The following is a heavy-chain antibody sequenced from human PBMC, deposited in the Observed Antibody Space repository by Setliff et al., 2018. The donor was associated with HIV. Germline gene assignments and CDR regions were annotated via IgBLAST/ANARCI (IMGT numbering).Heavy chain of an antibody. V-gene: IGHV4-30-4*08. Sequence: SETLSLTCTVSGGSISSGDYYWSWIRQPPGKGLEWIGYIYYSGSTYYNPSLKSRVTISVDTSKNQFSLKLSSVTAADTAVYYCARSLWLGDIQHWGQGTLVTVSS. CDR3: ARSLWLGDIQH. CDR1: GGSISSGDYY. CDR2: IYYSGST. J-gene: IGHJ1*01. D-gene: IGHD2-21*01.